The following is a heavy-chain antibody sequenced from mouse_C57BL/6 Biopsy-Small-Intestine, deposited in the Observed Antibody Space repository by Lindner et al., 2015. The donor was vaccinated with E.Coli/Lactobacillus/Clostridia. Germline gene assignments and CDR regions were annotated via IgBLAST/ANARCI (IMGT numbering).Heavy chain of an antibody. D-gene: IGHD1-1*01. CDR2: ISSGSSTI. V-gene: IGHV5-17*01. Sequence: VQLQESGGGLVKPGGSLKLSCAASGFTFSDYGMHWVRQAPEKGLEWVAYISSGSSTIYYAGTVKGRFTISRDNAKNTLFLQMTSLRSEDTAMYYCAREDYYGSSYVDYWGQGTTLTVSS. CDR1: GFTFSDYG. CDR3: AREDYYGSSYVDY. J-gene: IGHJ2*01.